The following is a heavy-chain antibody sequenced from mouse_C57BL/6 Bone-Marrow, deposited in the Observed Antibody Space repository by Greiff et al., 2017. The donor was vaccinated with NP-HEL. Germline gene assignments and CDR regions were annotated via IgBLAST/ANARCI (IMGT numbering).Heavy chain of an antibody. CDR2: ICGGGGDT. D-gene: IGHD1-1*01. V-gene: IGHV5-9*01. CDR1: GFTFSSYT. CDR3: ARRADYGSGIDY. Sequence: EVQRVESGGGLVKPGGSLTLSCAASGFTFSSYTMSWVRQTPEKGLEWVGTICGGGGDTYYPESVKGRFTISRDNAKNTLYLQLSSLKSEDTALYDCARRADYGSGIDYWGQGTPVTVSA. J-gene: IGHJ3*01.